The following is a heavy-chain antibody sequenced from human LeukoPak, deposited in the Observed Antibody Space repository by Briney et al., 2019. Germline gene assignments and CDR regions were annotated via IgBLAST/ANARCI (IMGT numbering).Heavy chain of an antibody. CDR3: ARVSGSCLDY. D-gene: IGHD1-26*01. V-gene: IGHV4-61*02. Sequence: PSQTLSLTCTVSGGSISSGSYYWSWIRQPAGNGLEWIGRIYTSGSTNYNPSLKSRVTISVDTSKNQFSLKLSSVTAADTAVYYCARVSGSCLDYWGQGTLVTVSS. CDR2: IYTSGST. CDR1: GGSISSGSYY. J-gene: IGHJ4*02.